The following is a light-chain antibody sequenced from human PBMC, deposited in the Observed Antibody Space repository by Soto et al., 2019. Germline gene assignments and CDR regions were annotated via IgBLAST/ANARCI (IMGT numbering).Light chain of an antibody. Sequence: QSALTQPASVSGSPGQSITISCTGTSSDVGGYKYVSWYQQHPGKAPKLMIYDVSNRPSGVSNRFSGSKSGNTASLTISGLQAEDEADYSCSSYTSSSTLLYVFGTGTKVTVL. J-gene: IGLJ1*01. CDR3: SSYTSSSTLLYV. CDR1: SSDVGGYKY. CDR2: DVS. V-gene: IGLV2-14*01.